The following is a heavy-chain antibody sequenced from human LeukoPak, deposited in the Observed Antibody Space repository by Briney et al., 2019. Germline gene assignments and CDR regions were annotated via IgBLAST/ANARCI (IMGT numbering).Heavy chain of an antibody. CDR2: ISSSSSYI. CDR3: ARDSENYYDSGGYDY. V-gene: IGHV3-21*01. J-gene: IGHJ4*02. Sequence: PGGSLRLSCAASGFTFSSYSMNWVRQAPGKGLEWVSYISSSSSYIYYADSVKGRFTISRDNAKNSLYLQMNSLRAEDTAVYYCARDSENYYDSGGYDYWGQGTLVTVSS. CDR1: GFTFSSYS. D-gene: IGHD3-22*01.